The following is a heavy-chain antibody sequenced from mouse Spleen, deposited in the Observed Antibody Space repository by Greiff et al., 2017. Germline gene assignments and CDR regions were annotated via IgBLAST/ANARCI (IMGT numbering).Heavy chain of an antibody. CDR1: GYTFTDYY. D-gene: IGHD4-1*01. Sequence: VQLQQSGPELVKPGASVKISCKASGYTFTDYYMNWVKQSHGKSLEWIGDINPNNGGTSYNQKFKGKATLTVDKSSSTAYMELRSLTSEDSAVYYCAPTGELGGAMDYWGQGTSVTVSS. V-gene: IGHV1-26*01. CDR2: INPNNGGT. J-gene: IGHJ4*01. CDR3: APTGELGGAMDY.